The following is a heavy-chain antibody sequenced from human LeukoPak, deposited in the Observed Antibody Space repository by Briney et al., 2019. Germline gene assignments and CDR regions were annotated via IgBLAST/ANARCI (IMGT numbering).Heavy chain of an antibody. CDR3: ARWVTTGYNWFDP. Sequence: SETLSLTCAVYGGSFSGYYWSRIRQPPGKGLEWIGEINHSGSTNYNPSLKSRVTISVDTSKNQFSLKLSSVTAADTAVYYCARWVTTGYNWFDPWGQGTLVTVSS. J-gene: IGHJ5*02. CDR1: GGSFSGYY. D-gene: IGHD4-17*01. V-gene: IGHV4-34*01. CDR2: INHSGST.